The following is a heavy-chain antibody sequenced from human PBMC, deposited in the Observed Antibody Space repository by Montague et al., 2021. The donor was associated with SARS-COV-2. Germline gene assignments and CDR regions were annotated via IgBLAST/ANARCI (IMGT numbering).Heavy chain of an antibody. Sequence: SETLSLTCTVSGGSVSTYYWSWLRQPPGKGLEWIGFLYFSGSATTYNPSLKSRVTISIDTSKNQFSPNLTSVTAADTADYFCARDQGLRDWFDPWGQGTLVTVSS. CDR2: LYFSGSAT. CDR1: GGSVSTYY. V-gene: IGHV4-59*02. CDR3: ARDQGLRDWFDP. J-gene: IGHJ5*02.